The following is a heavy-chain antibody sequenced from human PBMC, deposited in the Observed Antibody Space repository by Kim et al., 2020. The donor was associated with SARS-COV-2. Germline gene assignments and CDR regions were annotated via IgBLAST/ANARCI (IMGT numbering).Heavy chain of an antibody. J-gene: IGHJ4*02. D-gene: IGHD5-12*01. CDR3: ARLNDYLYYFDY. CDR2: INHSGST. Sequence: SETLSLTCAVYGGSFSGYYWSWIRQPPGKGLEWIGEINHSGSTNYNPSLKSRVTISVDTSKNQFSLKLSSVTAADTAVYYCARLNDYLYYFDYWGQGTLVTVSS. CDR1: GGSFSGYY. V-gene: IGHV4-34*01.